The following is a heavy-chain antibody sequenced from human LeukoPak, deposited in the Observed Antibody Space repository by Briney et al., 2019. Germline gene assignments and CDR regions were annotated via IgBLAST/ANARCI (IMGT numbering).Heavy chain of an antibody. J-gene: IGHJ5*02. D-gene: IGHD6-13*01. CDR2: INPNSGSI. V-gene: IGHV1-2*02. CDR3: ARIAAALNWFDP. CDR1: GYTFTGYY. Sequence: GASVKVSCKASGYTFTGYYMHWVRQAPGQGLEWMGWINPNSGSINYAQKLQGRVTMTRDTSISTAYMELSRLTSDDTAVYYCARIAAALNWFDPWGQGTLVTVSS.